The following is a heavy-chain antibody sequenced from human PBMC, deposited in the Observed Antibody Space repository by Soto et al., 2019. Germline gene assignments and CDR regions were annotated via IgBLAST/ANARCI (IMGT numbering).Heavy chain of an antibody. D-gene: IGHD1-26*01. V-gene: IGHV3-23*01. J-gene: IGHJ4*02. CDR2: ISGSDGST. Sequence: PGGSLRLSCAASGFTFSSYAMNWVRQAPGKGLEWVSVISGSDGSTYYADSVKGRFTISRDNSKNTLNLQMNSLRAEDTAVYYCAKDGRRWDLPADYWGQGALVTVSS. CDR3: AKDGRRWDLPADY. CDR1: GFTFSSYA.